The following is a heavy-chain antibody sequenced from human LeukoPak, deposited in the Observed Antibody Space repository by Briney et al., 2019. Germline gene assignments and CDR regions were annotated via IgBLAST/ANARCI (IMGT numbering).Heavy chain of an antibody. V-gene: IGHV3-21*01. CDR1: GFTFSSYS. CDR2: ISSSSSYI. J-gene: IGHJ4*02. CDR3: ARGSGATYSSSWYLDY. D-gene: IGHD6-13*01. Sequence: GGSLRLSCAASGFTFSSYSMNWVRQPLGKGLEWVSAISSSSSYIYYADSVKGRFTISRDNAKNSLYLQMNSLRAEDTAVYYCARGSGATYSSSWYLDYWGQGTLVTVSS.